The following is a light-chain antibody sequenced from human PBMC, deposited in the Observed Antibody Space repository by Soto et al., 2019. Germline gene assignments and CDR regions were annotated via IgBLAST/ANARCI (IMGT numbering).Light chain of an antibody. Sequence: DIQMTQSPSTLSASVGDRVTITCRASQSVSRWLAWYQRKPGKAPKLLIYKASTLESGVPSRFSGSGSGTEFTLAISSLQPYDSATYYCQQYNDHWTFGQGTKVDIK. V-gene: IGKV1-5*03. CDR1: QSVSRW. J-gene: IGKJ1*01. CDR3: QQYNDHWT. CDR2: KAS.